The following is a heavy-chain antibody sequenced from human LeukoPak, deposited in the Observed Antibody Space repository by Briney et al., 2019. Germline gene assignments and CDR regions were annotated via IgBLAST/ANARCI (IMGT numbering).Heavy chain of an antibody. D-gene: IGHD6-13*01. Sequence: GGSLRLSCAASGFTFSSYSMNWVRQAPGKGLEWVSSISSSSSYINYADSVKGRFTISRDNAKNSLYPQMNSLRAEDTALYYCARDPWGIASSRLFDYWGQGTLVTVSS. V-gene: IGHV3-21*04. J-gene: IGHJ4*02. CDR1: GFTFSSYS. CDR3: ARDPWGIASSRLFDY. CDR2: ISSSSSYI.